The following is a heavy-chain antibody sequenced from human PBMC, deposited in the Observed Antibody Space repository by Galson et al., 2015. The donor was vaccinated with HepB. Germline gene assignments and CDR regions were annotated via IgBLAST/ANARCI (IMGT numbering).Heavy chain of an antibody. Sequence: SVKVSCKASGGTFRSYAISWVRQAPGQGLEWMGGIIPLFNTSNYALKFQDRVTITADKSTNTSYMELTSLRSADTAVYYCASAITMIRGIFFQKKYGLDVWGQGATVTLSS. CDR1: GGTFRSYA. D-gene: IGHD3-10*01. CDR2: IIPLFNTS. J-gene: IGHJ6*02. CDR3: ASAITMIRGIFFQKKYGLDV. V-gene: IGHV1-69*06.